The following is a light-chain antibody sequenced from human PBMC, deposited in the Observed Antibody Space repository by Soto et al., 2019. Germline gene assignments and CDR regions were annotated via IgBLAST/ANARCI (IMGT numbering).Light chain of an antibody. J-gene: IGLJ1*01. Sequence: QSALTQPASVSGSPGQSITISCPRTSSDVGSYNFVSWYQQHPGEVPKVMIYEVSKRPSGVSDRFSGSKSGNTASLTISGLQAEDEADYYCCADAGISTYVFGTGTKVTV. V-gene: IGLV2-23*02. CDR1: SSDVGSYNF. CDR3: CADAGISTYV. CDR2: EVS.